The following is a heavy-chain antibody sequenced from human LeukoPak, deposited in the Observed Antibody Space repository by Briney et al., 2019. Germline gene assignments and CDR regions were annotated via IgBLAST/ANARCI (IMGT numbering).Heavy chain of an antibody. CDR3: ARAQVGAPTDY. CDR1: GFTFGSYA. V-gene: IGHV3-74*03. Sequence: GGSLRLSCVASGFTFGSYAMYWVRQAAGKGLVWVSRVQSDGSGAMYADSVMGRFTISRDNAKNTLYLQMDSLTAEDTAVYFCARAQVGAPTDYWGPGTLVTVSS. CDR2: VQSDGSGA. D-gene: IGHD1-26*01. J-gene: IGHJ4*02.